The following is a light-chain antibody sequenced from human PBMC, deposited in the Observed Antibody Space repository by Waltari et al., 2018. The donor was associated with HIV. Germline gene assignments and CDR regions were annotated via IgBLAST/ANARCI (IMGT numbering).Light chain of an antibody. CDR1: NSDVGTFNY. Sequence: QSALAQPSSVSGSPGQSITISCTGNNSDVGTFNYVSWFQQHPGKGPKLVIFDVSHRPSGISDRFSGSRSGNTASLTISGLRAEDEADYFCSSYSTNTNNSPWVFGGGTKVTVL. CDR3: SSYSTNTNNSPWV. V-gene: IGLV2-14*03. J-gene: IGLJ3*02. CDR2: DVS.